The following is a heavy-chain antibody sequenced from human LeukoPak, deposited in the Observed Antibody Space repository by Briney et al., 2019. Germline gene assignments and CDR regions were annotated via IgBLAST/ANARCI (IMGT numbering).Heavy chain of an antibody. CDR1: GYTFTGYY. CDR2: INPNSGGT. V-gene: IGHV1-2*02. Sequence: ASVKVSCKASGYTFTGYYMHWARQAPGQGLEWMGWINPNSGGTNYAQKFQGRVTMTRDTSISTAYMELSRLRSDDTAVYYCARDDGSGWLNWFDPWGQGTLVTVSS. D-gene: IGHD6-19*01. CDR3: ARDDGSGWLNWFDP. J-gene: IGHJ5*02.